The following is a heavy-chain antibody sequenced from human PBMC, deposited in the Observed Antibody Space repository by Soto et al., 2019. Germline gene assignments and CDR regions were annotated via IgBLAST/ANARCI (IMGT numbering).Heavy chain of an antibody. Sequence: ASVKVSCKASGYTFTSYYMHWVRQAPGQGLEWMGIINPSGGSTSYAQKFQGRVTMTRDTSTSTVYMELSSLRSEDTAVYYCARDYDYDSSGYYAFDIWGQGTMVTVSS. V-gene: IGHV1-46*01. D-gene: IGHD3-22*01. CDR2: INPSGGST. CDR3: ARDYDYDSSGYYAFDI. J-gene: IGHJ3*02. CDR1: GYTFTSYY.